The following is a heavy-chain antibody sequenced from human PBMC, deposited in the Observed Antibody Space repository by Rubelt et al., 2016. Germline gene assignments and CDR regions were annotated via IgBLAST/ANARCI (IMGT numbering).Heavy chain of an antibody. CDR1: GFTFSNYG. J-gene: IGHJ3*02. CDR3: ARGRPYYYDSITYYYSAFDI. V-gene: IGHV3-33*01. Sequence: GGSLRLSCVASGFTFSNYGMHWVRQAPGKGLEWLAIIWYDGTNKYYADSVKGRFTISRDNSKNTLYLQMHSLRAEDTAVYSCARGRPYYYDSITYYYSAFDIWGQGTMVTVSS. CDR2: IWYDGTNK. D-gene: IGHD3-22*01.